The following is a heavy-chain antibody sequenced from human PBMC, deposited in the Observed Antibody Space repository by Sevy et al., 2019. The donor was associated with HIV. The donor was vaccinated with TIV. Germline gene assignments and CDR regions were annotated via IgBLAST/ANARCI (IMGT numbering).Heavy chain of an antibody. V-gene: IGHV3-7*01. D-gene: IGHD4-17*01. CDR3: ARPTTVPFDH. Sequence: GGSLRLSCVASGFTFSHYWMTWVRQAPGKGLEWVANIKQDGRDKYYVDSVKGRFTISRDNAKNSLYLQMNSLRVEDTAVYYCARPTTVPFDHWGQGTLVTVSS. J-gene: IGHJ4*02. CDR1: GFTFSHYW. CDR2: IKQDGRDK.